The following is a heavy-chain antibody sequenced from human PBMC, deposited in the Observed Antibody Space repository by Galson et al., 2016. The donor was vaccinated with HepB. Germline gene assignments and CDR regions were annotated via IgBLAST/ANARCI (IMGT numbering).Heavy chain of an antibody. Sequence: SLRLSCAASGFTFSRFALHWVRQAPGKGLEWVAVTSYNGGDKYYADSVKGRFTISRDNSKNTLYLQMNSLRAEDTAVYSCARDRGPRFYYDGMDVWGKGTAVTVSS. V-gene: IGHV3-30-3*01. CDR2: TSYNGGDK. J-gene: IGHJ6*04. D-gene: IGHD3-10*01. CDR3: ARDRGPRFYYDGMDV. CDR1: GFTFSRFA.